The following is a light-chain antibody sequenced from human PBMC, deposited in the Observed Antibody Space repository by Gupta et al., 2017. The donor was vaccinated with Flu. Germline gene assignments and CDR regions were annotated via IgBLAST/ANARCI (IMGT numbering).Light chain of an antibody. Sequence: QSALPQLASVSGSPGQSITISCTGTNAGSINLFSLFQQHPGKAPKLMIYEASKRPSGVSNRCSGSKSGNTASLTISGLQAEDEADYYCCSYAGSSTPVYVFGTGTKVTVL. CDR2: EAS. J-gene: IGLJ1*01. V-gene: IGLV2-23*01. CDR1: NAGSINL. CDR3: CSYAGSSTPVYV.